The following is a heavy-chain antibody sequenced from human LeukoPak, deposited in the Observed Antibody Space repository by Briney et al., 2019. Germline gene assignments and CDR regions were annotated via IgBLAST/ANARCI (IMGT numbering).Heavy chain of an antibody. CDR3: ARDDQGSSWYLGHSDAFDI. J-gene: IGHJ3*02. CDR1: GFTFSSYS. D-gene: IGHD6-13*01. Sequence: PGGSLRLSCAASGFTFSSYSMNWVRQAPGKGLGWVSSISSGSSYTYYGDSVKGRFTISRDNTKKSLYLQMNSLRAEDTAVYYCARDDQGSSWYLGHSDAFDIWGQGTMVTVSS. CDR2: ISSGSSYT. V-gene: IGHV3-21*01.